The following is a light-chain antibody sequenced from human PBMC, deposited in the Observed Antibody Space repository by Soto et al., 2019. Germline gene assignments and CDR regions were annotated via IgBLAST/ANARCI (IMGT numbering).Light chain of an antibody. CDR2: AAS. J-gene: IGKJ3*01. Sequence: DIQLTQSPSFLSASVGDRVTITCRASQGISSYLAWYQQKPGKAPKLLIYAASTLQSGVPSRFSGSGSGKKFTLTISTLQPEDFATYYCQQLNSYPFIFGPGTKVDIK. V-gene: IGKV1-9*01. CDR3: QQLNSYPFI. CDR1: QGISSY.